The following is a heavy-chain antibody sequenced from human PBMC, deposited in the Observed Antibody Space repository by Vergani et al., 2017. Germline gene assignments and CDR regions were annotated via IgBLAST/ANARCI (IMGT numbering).Heavy chain of an antibody. CDR2: IYSGGSST. Sequence: EVQLLESGGGLVQPGGSLRLPCAASGFTFSSYAMSWVRQAPGKGLEWVSVIYSGGSSTYYADSVKGRFTISRDNSKNTLYLQMNSLRAEDTAVYYCANSYCSSTSCYNYYMDVWGKGTTVTVSS. CDR3: ANSYCSSTSCYNYYMDV. CDR1: GFTFSSYA. D-gene: IGHD2-2*02. J-gene: IGHJ6*03. V-gene: IGHV3-23*03.